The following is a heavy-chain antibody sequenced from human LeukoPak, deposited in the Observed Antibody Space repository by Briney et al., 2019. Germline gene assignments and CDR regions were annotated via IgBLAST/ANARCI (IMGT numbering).Heavy chain of an antibody. CDR1: GFTFSSYS. CDR3: ARDRPTGASRLFVVQ. CDR2: MSSGGRYI. Sequence: GGSLRLSCAASGFTFSSYSMTWVRQAPGKGLEWVSSMSSGGRYIYYADSVRGRFTISRDNAKNSLYLLMNSLRVEDTAVYYCARDRPTGASRLFVVQWGQGTLVTVSS. J-gene: IGHJ4*02. V-gene: IGHV3-21*01. D-gene: IGHD3-3*01.